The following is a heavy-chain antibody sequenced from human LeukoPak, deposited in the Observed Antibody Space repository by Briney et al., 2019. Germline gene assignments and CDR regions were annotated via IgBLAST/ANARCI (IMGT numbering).Heavy chain of an antibody. CDR3: AREVIGRDSLLRSNWFDP. J-gene: IGHJ5*02. CDR2: IYYSGST. Sequence: SQTLSLTCTVSGASISSGGYYWSWIRQHPGKGLEWIGYIYYSGSTYYNPSLKSRVTISVDTSKNQFSLKLNSVTAADTAVYYCAREVIGRDSLLRSNWFDPWGQGTLVTVSS. CDR1: GASISSGGYY. D-gene: IGHD2-21*01. V-gene: IGHV4-31*03.